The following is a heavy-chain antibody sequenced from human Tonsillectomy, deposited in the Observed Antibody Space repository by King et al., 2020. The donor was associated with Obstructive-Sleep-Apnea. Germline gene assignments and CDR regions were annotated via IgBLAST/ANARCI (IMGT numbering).Heavy chain of an antibody. D-gene: IGHD4-11*01. V-gene: IGHV3-30*04. CDR3: AREYYSNLALDY. Sequence: VQLVESGGGVVQPGTSLRLSCAASGFSFSTYDMNWVRQAPDKGLEWVAVISYDGRNKYYADSVKGRFTISRDNSKNTLYIQMNSLRAEDTAVYYCAREYYSNLALDYWGQGTLVTVSS. CDR2: ISYDGRNK. J-gene: IGHJ4*02. CDR1: GFSFSTYD.